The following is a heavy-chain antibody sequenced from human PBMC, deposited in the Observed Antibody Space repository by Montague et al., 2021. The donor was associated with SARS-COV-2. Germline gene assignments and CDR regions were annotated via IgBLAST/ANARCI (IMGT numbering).Heavy chain of an antibody. CDR1: VHSIIIELR. V-gene: IGHV4-4*02. CDR3: ASHFVWQQLST. Sequence: SETLSLTCAVYVHSIIIELRRRWVGHTSELEPPWVVESHQWGGTKYNPSLRSRVSIFLDKSKNQFSLTLTSVTAADTALYYCASHFVWQQLSTWGQGTLVSVSS. D-gene: IGHD6-13*01. J-gene: IGHJ4*02. CDR2: SHQWGGT.